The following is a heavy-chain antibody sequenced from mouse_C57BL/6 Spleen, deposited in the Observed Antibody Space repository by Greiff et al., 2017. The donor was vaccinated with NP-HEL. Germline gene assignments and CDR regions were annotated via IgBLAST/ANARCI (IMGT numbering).Heavy chain of an antibody. CDR1: GYTFTSYW. CDR2: IHPNSGST. V-gene: IGHV1-64*01. CDR3: AREGGLRAMDY. D-gene: IGHD2-2*01. J-gene: IGHJ4*01. Sequence: QVQLQQSGAELVKPGASVKLSCKASGYTFTSYWMHWVKQRPGQGLEWIGMIHPNSGSTNYNEKFKSKATLTVDKSSSTAYMQLSSLTSEDSAVYYCAREGGLRAMDYWGQGTSVTVSS.